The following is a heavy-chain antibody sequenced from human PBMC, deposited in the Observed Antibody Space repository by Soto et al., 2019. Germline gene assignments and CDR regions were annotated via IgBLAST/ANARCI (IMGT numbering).Heavy chain of an antibody. CDR3: AREVTVASDSFDF. CDR1: GGTFNNYA. D-gene: IGHD5-12*01. CDR2: IIPIFNSA. V-gene: IGHV1-69*01. J-gene: IGHJ4*02. Sequence: QVQLVQSGAEVQRPGSSVKVSCKASGGTFNNYALSWVRQAPGQGLEWMGGIIPIFNSANYAQKFQGRVTLTADDSTRTASVELRSLTPDDTAVYYCAREVTVASDSFDFWGQGTLVTVSS.